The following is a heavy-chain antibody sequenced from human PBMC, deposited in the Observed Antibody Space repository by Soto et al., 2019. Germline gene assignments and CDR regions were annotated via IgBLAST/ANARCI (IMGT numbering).Heavy chain of an antibody. CDR2: INHSGST. J-gene: IGHJ6*02. CDR3: ARGGIDFWSGLRIYYYGMDV. D-gene: IGHD3-3*01. CDR1: GGSFSGYY. Sequence: SETLSLTCAVYGGSFSGYYWSWIRQPPGKGLEWIGEINHSGSTNYNPSLKSRVTISVDTSKNQFSLKLSSVTAADTAVYYCARGGIDFWSGLRIYYYGMDVWGQGTTVTVSS. V-gene: IGHV4-34*01.